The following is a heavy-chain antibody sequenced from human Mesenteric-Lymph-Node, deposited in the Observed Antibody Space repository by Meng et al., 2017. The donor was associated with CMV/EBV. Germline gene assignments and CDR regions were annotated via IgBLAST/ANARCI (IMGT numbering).Heavy chain of an antibody. CDR1: GGSFSGYY. CDR3: ARRRITIFGVARTFDY. J-gene: IGHJ4*02. Sequence: SETLSLTCAVYGGSFSGYYWSWIRQPPGKGLEWIGEINHSGSTNYNPSLKSRVTISVDTSKNQFSLKLSSVTAADTAVYYCARRRITIFGVARTFDYWGQGTLVTVSS. CDR2: INHSGST. D-gene: IGHD3-3*01. V-gene: IGHV4-34*01.